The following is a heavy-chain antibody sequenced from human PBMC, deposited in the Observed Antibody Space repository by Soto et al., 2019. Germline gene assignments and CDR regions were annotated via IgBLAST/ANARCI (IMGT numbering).Heavy chain of an antibody. CDR3: AMFRQKPRLGAYGMDV. Sequence: ASVKVSCKASGYTFTGYYMHWVRQAPGQGLEWMGWINPNSGGTNYAQKFQGWVTMTRDTSISTAYTELSRLRSDDTAVYYCAMFRQKPRLGAYGMDVWGQGTTVTVSS. CDR1: GYTFTGYY. CDR2: INPNSGGT. J-gene: IGHJ6*02. D-gene: IGHD3-10*02. V-gene: IGHV1-2*04.